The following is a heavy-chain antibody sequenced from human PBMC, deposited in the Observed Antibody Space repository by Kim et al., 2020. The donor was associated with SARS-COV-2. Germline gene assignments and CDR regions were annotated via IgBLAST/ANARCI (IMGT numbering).Heavy chain of an antibody. D-gene: IGHD3-10*01. CDR3: AREGSGSYNWLDP. CDR2: INGVNGNT. V-gene: IGHV1-3*01. J-gene: IGHJ5*02. Sequence: ASVKVSCKASGYTFDTYALYWVRQAPGQRFEWMGWINGVNGNTRYSQNFQGRVTITRDTSATTAYMELSSLTSKDTAVYYCAREGSGSYNWLDPWGLGTL. CDR1: GYTFDTYA.